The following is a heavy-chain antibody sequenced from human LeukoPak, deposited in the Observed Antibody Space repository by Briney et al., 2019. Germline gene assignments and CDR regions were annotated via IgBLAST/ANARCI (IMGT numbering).Heavy chain of an antibody. Sequence: PGGSLRLSCAASGFTFSSYSMNWVRQAPGKGLEWVSSISSSSSYIYYADSVKGRFTISRDNAKNSLYLQMNSLRAEDTAVYYCAREQGSGYYSYWFDPWGQGTLVTVSS. CDR3: AREQGSGYYSYWFDP. J-gene: IGHJ5*02. CDR1: GFTFSSYS. CDR2: ISSSSSYI. V-gene: IGHV3-21*01. D-gene: IGHD3-3*01.